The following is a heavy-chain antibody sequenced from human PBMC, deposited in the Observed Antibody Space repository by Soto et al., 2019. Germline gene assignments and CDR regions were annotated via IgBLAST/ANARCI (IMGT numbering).Heavy chain of an antibody. CDR1: GYTFTSYA. CDR2: INAGNGNT. Sequence: ASVKVSCKASGYTFTSYAMHWVRQAPGQRLEWMGWINAGNGNTKYSQKFQGRVTITRDTSASTAYMELSSLRSEDTAVYYCARDHRGEYYDSSGPYDAFDIWGQGTMVTVAS. V-gene: IGHV1-3*01. D-gene: IGHD3-22*01. J-gene: IGHJ3*02. CDR3: ARDHRGEYYDSSGPYDAFDI.